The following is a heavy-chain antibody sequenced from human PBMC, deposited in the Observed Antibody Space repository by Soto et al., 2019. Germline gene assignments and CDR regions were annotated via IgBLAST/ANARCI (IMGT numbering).Heavy chain of an antibody. CDR1: GFTFRNQW. CDR2: ISGDGTRA. V-gene: IGHV3-74*01. Sequence: EVQLEESGGGSVQLGESLRVSCVASGFTFRNQWMHWVRQVPGKGQVWVSRISGDGTRASYGDFVKGRFTISRDNARNLVFLQLNSLTVDDTGVYHCARGGAAGRGDAIDIWGPGTTVAVTS. CDR3: ARGGAAGRGDAIDI. D-gene: IGHD3-10*01. J-gene: IGHJ3*02.